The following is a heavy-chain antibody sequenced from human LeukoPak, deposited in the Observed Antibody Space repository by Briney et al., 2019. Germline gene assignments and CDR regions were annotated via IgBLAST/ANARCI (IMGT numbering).Heavy chain of an antibody. CDR1: GFTFSSYE. V-gene: IGHV3-48*03. D-gene: IGHD6-13*01. CDR3: ARVSIAAAAFFDY. CDR2: ISSSGSTI. J-gene: IGHJ4*02. Sequence: GGSLRLSCAASGFTFSSYEMNWVRQAPGKGLEWVLYISSSGSTIYYADSVKGRFTISRDNAKNSLYLQMNSLRAEDTAVYYCARVSIAAAAFFDYWGQGTLVTVSS.